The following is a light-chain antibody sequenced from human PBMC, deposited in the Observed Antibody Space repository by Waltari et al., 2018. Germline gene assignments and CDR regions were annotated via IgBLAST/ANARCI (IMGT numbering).Light chain of an antibody. CDR3: CSYTSSSTWV. CDR1: SSDVAGYNY. Sequence: QSALTQPASVSGSPGQSITLPCPGTSSDVAGYNYFSWYQRHPGNAPKLIIYDVRNRPSGVSDRFSGSKSGNTASLTISGLQAEDEADYYCCSYTSSSTWVFGGGTKLTVL. V-gene: IGLV2-14*01. J-gene: IGLJ3*02. CDR2: DVR.